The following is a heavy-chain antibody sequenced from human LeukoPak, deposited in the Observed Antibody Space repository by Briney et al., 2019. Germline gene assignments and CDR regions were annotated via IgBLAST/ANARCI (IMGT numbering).Heavy chain of an antibody. J-gene: IGHJ4*02. CDR1: SDSIGKYY. CDR2: ITNSGTGSAST. CDR3: ARHLVSTHYFEH. D-gene: IGHD5/OR15-5a*01. Sequence: PSETLSLTCTVSSDSIGKYYWSWIRQSPGKGLEWMGYITNSGTGSASTRYNPSLESRATMSVDTSKNQMSMNLISLTAADTAVYFCARHLVSTHYFEHWGQGILVSVS. V-gene: IGHV4-59*08.